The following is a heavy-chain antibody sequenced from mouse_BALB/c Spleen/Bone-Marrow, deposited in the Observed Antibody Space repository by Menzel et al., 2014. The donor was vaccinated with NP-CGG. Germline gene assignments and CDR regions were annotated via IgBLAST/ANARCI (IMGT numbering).Heavy chain of an antibody. V-gene: IGHV7-1*02. D-gene: IGHD1-1*01. CDR3: ARDYYGSSYWYFDV. Sequence: EVQLVESGGGLVQPGGPLRLSRATSGFTFSDFYMEWVRQPPGKRLEWIAASRNKANDYTTEYSASVKGRFIVSRDTSQSILYLQMNALRAEGTAIYYCARDYYGSSYWYFDVWGAGTTVTVSS. CDR2: SRNKANDYTT. CDR1: GFTFSDFY. J-gene: IGHJ1*01.